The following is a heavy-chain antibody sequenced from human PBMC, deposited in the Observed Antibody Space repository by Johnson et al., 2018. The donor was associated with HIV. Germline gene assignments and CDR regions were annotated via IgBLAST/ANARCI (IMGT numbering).Heavy chain of an antibody. CDR2: ISYDGSNK. CDR3: ARDRKQWLVVGGGINDI. Sequence: MQLVESGGGVVQPGRSLRLSCAASGFTFSSYAMHWVRQAPGKGLEWVAVISYDGSNKYYADSVKGRFTISSDNSKNTLYLQMNSLRAEDTAVYYCARDRKQWLVVGGGINDIWGQGTMVTVSS. CDR1: GFTFSSYA. D-gene: IGHD6-19*01. V-gene: IGHV3-30*04. J-gene: IGHJ3*02.